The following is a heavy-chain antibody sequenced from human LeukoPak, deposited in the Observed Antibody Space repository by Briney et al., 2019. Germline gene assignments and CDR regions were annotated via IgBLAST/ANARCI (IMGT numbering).Heavy chain of an antibody. J-gene: IGHJ6*03. CDR1: GFTFKTYA. D-gene: IGHD4-11*01. CDR2: ISGTGADT. Sequence: GGSLRLSCAASGFTFKTYAMIWVRQAPGKGLEWVSAISGTGADTYYADVGKGRFTISRDNSKNTLYLQLNTLRAEDTATYYCAKVGLQYPPGYYYYLEVWGKGTTVTVSS. CDR3: AKVGLQYPPGYYYYLEV. V-gene: IGHV3-23*01.